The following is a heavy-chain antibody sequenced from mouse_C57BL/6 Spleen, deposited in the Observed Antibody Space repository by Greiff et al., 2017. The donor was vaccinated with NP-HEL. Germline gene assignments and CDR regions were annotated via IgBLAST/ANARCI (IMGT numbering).Heavy chain of an antibody. V-gene: IGHV1-82*01. CDR1: GYAFSSSW. D-gene: IGHD1-1*01. Sequence: VQGVESGPELVKPGASVKISCKASGYAFSSSWMNWVKQRPGKGLEWIGRIYPGDGDTNYNGKFKGKATLTADKSSSTAYMQLSSLTSEDSAVYFCARGDYYGSFYAMDYWGQGTSVTVSS. CDR3: ARGDYYGSFYAMDY. J-gene: IGHJ4*01. CDR2: IYPGDGDT.